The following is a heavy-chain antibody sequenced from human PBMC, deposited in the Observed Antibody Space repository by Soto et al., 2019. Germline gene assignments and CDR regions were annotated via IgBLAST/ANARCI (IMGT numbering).Heavy chain of an antibody. CDR1: GFTFSSYA. Sequence: PGGSLRLSCAASGFTFSSYAMSWVRQAPGKGLEWVSAISGSGGSTYYADSVKGRFTISSDNSKNTLYLQMNSLRAEDTAVYYCAKAPPWFGELLMGDGYFDYWGQGTLGTVSS. CDR3: AKAPPWFGELLMGDGYFDY. CDR2: ISGSGGST. D-gene: IGHD3-10*01. J-gene: IGHJ4*02. V-gene: IGHV3-23*01.